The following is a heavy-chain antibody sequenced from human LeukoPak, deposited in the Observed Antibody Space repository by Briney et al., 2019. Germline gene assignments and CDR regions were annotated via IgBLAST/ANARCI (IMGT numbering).Heavy chain of an antibody. CDR1: GFTFSNYV. V-gene: IGHV3-23*01. D-gene: IGHD3-10*01. CDR2: ISGSGGST. J-gene: IGHJ3*02. Sequence: GGSLRLSCAASGFTFSNYVMSWVRQAPGKGLEWVSAISGSGGSTYYADSVKGRFTISRDNSKYTLYLQMNSLRAEDTAVYYCARGRDRWFGESYAFDIWGQGTMVTVSS. CDR3: ARGRDRWFGESYAFDI.